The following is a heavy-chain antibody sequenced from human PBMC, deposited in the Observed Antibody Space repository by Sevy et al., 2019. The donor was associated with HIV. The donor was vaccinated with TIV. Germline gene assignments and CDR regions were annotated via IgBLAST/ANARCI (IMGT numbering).Heavy chain of an antibody. CDR2: IYYNGHI. CDR3: AGENAWGRGYS. J-gene: IGHJ4*02. D-gene: IGHD1-26*01. CDR1: GGSITSLY. V-gene: IGHV4-59*08. Sequence: SETLSLTCTVSGGSITSLYWNWIRQPPGKGLEWIANIYYNGHINYNPSLKSRVTLSLDTSKNQFSPRLSSVTGADTAMYYCAGENAWGRGYSWGQGTLVTVSS.